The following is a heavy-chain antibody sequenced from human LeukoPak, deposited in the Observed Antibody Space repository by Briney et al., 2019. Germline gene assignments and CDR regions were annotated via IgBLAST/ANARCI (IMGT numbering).Heavy chain of an antibody. Sequence: PGGSLRLSCAASGFTFDDYAMHWVPQAPGKGLEWVSGISWNSGSIGYADSVKGRFTISRDNAKNSLYLQMNSLRAEDTAVYYCAKDRLGYYYYMDVWGKGTTVTVSS. J-gene: IGHJ6*03. CDR1: GFTFDDYA. D-gene: IGHD3-16*01. CDR2: ISWNSGSI. V-gene: IGHV3-9*01. CDR3: AKDRLGYYYYMDV.